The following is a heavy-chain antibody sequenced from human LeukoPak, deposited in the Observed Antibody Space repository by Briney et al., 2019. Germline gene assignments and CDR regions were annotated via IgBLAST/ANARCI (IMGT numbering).Heavy chain of an antibody. Sequence: SGGSLRLSCAASGFTFSSYGMHWVRQAPGKGLEWVAVKSYDGSNKYYADSVKGRFTISRDNSKNTLYLQMNSLRAEDTAVYFCAREVAVYSSSWTLGYWGQGTLVTVSS. V-gene: IGHV3-30*03. CDR3: AREVAVYSSSWTLGY. CDR1: GFTFSSYG. CDR2: KSYDGSNK. J-gene: IGHJ4*02. D-gene: IGHD6-13*01.